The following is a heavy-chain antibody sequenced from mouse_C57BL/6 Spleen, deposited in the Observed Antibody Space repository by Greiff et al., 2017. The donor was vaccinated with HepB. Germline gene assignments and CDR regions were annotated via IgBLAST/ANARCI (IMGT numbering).Heavy chain of an antibody. Sequence: EVQLVESGPGLVKPSQSLSVTCSVTGYSITSGYYWNWIRQLPGNKLEWMGYISYDGSNNYNPSLKNRISITRDTSKNQFFLKLNSVTTEDTATYYCARAAGTEHYWGQVTSFIVSP. D-gene: IGHD4-1*01. CDR3: ARAAGTEHY. CDR1: GYSITSGYY. J-gene: IGHJ4*01. CDR2: ISYDGSN. V-gene: IGHV3-6*01.